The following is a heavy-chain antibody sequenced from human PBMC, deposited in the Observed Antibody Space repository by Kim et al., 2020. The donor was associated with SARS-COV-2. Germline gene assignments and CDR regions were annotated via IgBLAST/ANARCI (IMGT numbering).Heavy chain of an antibody. CDR3: ARLPDITGWPFDY. D-gene: IGHD6-19*01. V-gene: IGHV4-59*08. CDR1: GASISDDY. Sequence: SETLSLTCTISGASISDDYWTWIRQPPGKGLEWIGYFSYNKRTSYNPSLKSRVPMSLDTSRNQFSLKLNSVTAADTAVYHCARLPDITGWPFDYWAQGT. J-gene: IGHJ4*02. CDR2: FSYNKRT.